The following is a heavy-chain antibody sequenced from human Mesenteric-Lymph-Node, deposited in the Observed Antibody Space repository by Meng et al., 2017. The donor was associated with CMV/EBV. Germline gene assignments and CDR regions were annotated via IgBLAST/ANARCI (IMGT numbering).Heavy chain of an antibody. CDR2: IYYRETT. CDR3: ARGLRYFGYLSGLDV. Sequence: GSLRLSCTVSGASITSYYWTWIRQAPGTGLELIGYIYYRETTTYNPSFKSRLTISVDTSKDQFSLRLSSVTAADTAVYYCARGLRYFGYLSGLDVWGQGTTVTVSS. CDR1: GASITSYY. D-gene: IGHD3-9*01. V-gene: IGHV4-59*01. J-gene: IGHJ6*02.